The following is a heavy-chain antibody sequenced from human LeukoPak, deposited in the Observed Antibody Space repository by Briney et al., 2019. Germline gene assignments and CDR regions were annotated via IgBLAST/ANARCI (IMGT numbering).Heavy chain of an antibody. V-gene: IGHV3-30*18. D-gene: IGHD2-2*01. CDR2: ISYDGSNK. Sequence: GGSLRLSCAASGFTFSSYGMHWVRQAPGKGLEWVAVISYDGSNKYYADSVKGRFTISRDNSKNTLYLQMNSLRAEDTAVYYCAKPQAGIVVVPAAIEAVDWGQGTLVTVSS. CDR1: GFTFSSYG. J-gene: IGHJ4*02. CDR3: AKPQAGIVVVPAAIEAVD.